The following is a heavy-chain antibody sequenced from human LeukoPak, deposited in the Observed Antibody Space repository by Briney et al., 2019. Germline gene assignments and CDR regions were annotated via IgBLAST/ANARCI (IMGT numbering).Heavy chain of an antibody. CDR3: ARRVGSSSGYSFDY. Sequence: ASVKVSCKASGYTFTDYYIHWVRQRQAPGQGLEWMGRINPNSGGTNYAQKFQGRVTMTRDTSISTASMEPSSLSSDDTAVYFCARRVGSSSGYSFDYWGQGTLVTVSS. D-gene: IGHD5-12*01. CDR1: GYTFTDYY. J-gene: IGHJ4*02. V-gene: IGHV1-2*06. CDR2: INPNSGGT.